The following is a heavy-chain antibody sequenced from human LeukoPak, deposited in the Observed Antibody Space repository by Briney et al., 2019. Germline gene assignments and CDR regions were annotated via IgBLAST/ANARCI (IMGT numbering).Heavy chain of an antibody. Sequence: GGSLRLSCAASGFTFSSYSMNWVRQAPGKGLEWVSLIYSGGGTYSADSVKGRFTISRDNSKNTLYLQMNSLRAEDTAVYYCARDRHDYVWGSYRYIDYWGQGTLVTVSS. D-gene: IGHD3-16*02. CDR3: ARDRHDYVWGSYRYIDY. CDR1: GFTFSSYS. V-gene: IGHV3-66*01. CDR2: IYSGGGT. J-gene: IGHJ4*02.